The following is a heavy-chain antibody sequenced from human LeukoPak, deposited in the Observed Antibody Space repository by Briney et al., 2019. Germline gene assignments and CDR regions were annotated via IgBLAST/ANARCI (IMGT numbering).Heavy chain of an antibody. V-gene: IGHV1-3*01. CDR3: ARVPRLLYYFDY. CDR1: GYTFTSYA. D-gene: IGHD2-15*01. J-gene: IGHJ4*02. Sequence: ASVKVSCKASGYTFTSYAMHWVRQAPGQRLEWMGWINAGNGNTKYSQKFQGKVTITRDTSASTAYMELSRLRSEDTAVYYCARVPRLLYYFDYWGQGTLVTVSS. CDR2: INAGNGNT.